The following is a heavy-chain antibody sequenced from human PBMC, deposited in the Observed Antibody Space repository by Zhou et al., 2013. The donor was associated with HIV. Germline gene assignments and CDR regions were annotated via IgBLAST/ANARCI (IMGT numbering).Heavy chain of an antibody. CDR3: AREWNYYGTSGLDAFDI. J-gene: IGHJ3*02. V-gene: IGHV1-18*01. Sequence: QVQLVQSGPEVKKPGASVKVSCKASGYTFTNYGISWVRQAPGQGLEWMGWISAYNGNTKYAQKMQGRVTMTTDTSTSTVSMELRSLRSDDTGVYYCAREWNYYGTSGLDAFDIWGPGTMLTVSS. D-gene: IGHD1-7*01. CDR1: GYTFTNYG. CDR2: ISAYNGNT.